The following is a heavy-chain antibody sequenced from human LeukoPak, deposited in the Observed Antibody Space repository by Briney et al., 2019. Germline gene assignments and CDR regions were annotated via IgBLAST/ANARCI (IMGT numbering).Heavy chain of an antibody. CDR3: ARGLSAIVY. CDR2: IYSSGST. J-gene: IGHJ4*02. CDR1: GDSISSSYYY. Sequence: SETLSLTCTVSGDSISSSYYYWGWIRQPPGKGLEWIGSIYSSGSTYYNPSLESRVTISVDTSKNQFSLKLTSVTAADTAVYYCARGLSAIVYWGQGTLVTVSS. V-gene: IGHV4-39*01. D-gene: IGHD2-15*01.